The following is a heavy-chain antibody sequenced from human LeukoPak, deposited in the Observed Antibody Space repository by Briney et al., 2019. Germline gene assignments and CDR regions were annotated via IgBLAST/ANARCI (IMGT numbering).Heavy chain of an antibody. CDR3: ARGGAYDYVWGSYRYFDY. V-gene: IGHV1-2*06. CDR2: INPNSGGS. Sequence: ASVKVSCKASGYIFTGYYMHWVRQAPGQGLEWMGRINPNSGGSNYSQKFQGRVTMTRDTSFSTANMELSRLRSDDTAVYYCARGGAYDYVWGSYRYFDYWGQGTLVTVSS. D-gene: IGHD3-16*02. J-gene: IGHJ4*02. CDR1: GYIFTGYY.